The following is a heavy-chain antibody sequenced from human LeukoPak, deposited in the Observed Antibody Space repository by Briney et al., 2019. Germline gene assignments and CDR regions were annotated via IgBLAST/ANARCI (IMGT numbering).Heavy chain of an antibody. CDR3: AREWETGDLDY. CDR1: GGSISSYY. D-gene: IGHD7-27*01. V-gene: IGHV4-59*01. J-gene: IGHJ4*02. CDR2: IYYSGST. Sequence: SETLSLTCTVSGGSISSYYWSWIRQPPGKGLEWIGNIYYSGSTNYNPSLKSRVTISVDTSKNQFSLKLSSVTAADTAVYYCAREWETGDLDYWGQGTLVTVSS.